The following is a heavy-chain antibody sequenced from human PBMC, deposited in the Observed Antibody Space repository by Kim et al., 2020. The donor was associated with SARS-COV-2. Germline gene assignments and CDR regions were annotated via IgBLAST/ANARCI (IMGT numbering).Heavy chain of an antibody. CDR1: GGSVSSGSYY. Sequence: SETLSLTCTVSGGSVSSGSYYWSWIRQPPGKGLEWIGYIYYSGSTNYNPSLKSRVNISGDTSKNQFSLKLSSVTAADTAVYSCARDRGVITHGAFDIWGQGTMVTVSS. D-gene: IGHD3-10*01. CDR3: ARDRGVITHGAFDI. V-gene: IGHV4-61*01. J-gene: IGHJ3*02. CDR2: IYYSGST.